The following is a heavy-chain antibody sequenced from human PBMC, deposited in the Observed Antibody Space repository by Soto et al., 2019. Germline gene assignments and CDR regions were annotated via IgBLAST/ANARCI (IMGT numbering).Heavy chain of an antibody. CDR2: INHSGRT. Sequence: QVQLQQWGAGLLKPSETLSLTCAVYGGSFSGYYWSWIRQPPGKGLEWIGEINHSGRTRYNPPLESRVTISVDTSKSQFSLILNSVTAADPAVYYCARVSQYSSIVQHWGQGDLVTVSS. CDR1: GGSFSGYY. D-gene: IGHD6-13*01. V-gene: IGHV4-34*01. CDR3: ARVSQYSSIVQH. J-gene: IGHJ1*01.